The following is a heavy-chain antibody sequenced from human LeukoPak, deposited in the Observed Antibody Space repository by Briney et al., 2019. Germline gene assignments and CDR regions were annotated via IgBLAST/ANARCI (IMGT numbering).Heavy chain of an antibody. CDR1: GFTFSSYA. Sequence: GGSLRLSCAASGFTFSSYAMHWVRQAPGKGLEWVAVISYDGSNKCYADSVKGRFTISRDNSKNTLYLQMNSLRAEDTAVYYCATRSGRNAFDIWGQGTMVTVSS. CDR2: ISYDGSNK. J-gene: IGHJ3*02. D-gene: IGHD6-19*01. V-gene: IGHV3-30-3*01. CDR3: ATRSGRNAFDI.